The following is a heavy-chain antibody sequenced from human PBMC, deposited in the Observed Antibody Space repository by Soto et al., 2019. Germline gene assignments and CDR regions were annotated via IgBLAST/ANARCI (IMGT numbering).Heavy chain of an antibody. V-gene: IGHV1-58*01. CDR3: ARAGYSYVGQYGMDV. CDR1: GFTFSSSA. D-gene: IGHD5-18*01. Sequence: SVKVSCKTSGFTFSSSAVHWVRQARGHRLQWIGWIDVGSANANYAQMLQERVTISRDMSTSTAYMELSRLRSDDTAVYYCARAGYSYVGQYGMDVWGQGTTVTVSS. CDR2: IDVGSANA. J-gene: IGHJ6*02.